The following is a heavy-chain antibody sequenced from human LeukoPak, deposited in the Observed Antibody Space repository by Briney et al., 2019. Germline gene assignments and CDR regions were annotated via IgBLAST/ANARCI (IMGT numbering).Heavy chain of an antibody. Sequence: PGRSLRLSCAASGFTFSTCAMHWVRQAPGKGLEWVAYIWHDGSEKVYRDSVKGRFTISRDNAKNSLYLQMNSLRAEDTAVYYCTLPTYYYDSSGYYPRPWGQGTLVTVSS. CDR1: GFTFSTCA. D-gene: IGHD3-22*01. CDR2: IWHDGSEK. CDR3: TLPTYYYDSSGYYPRP. J-gene: IGHJ5*02. V-gene: IGHV3-33*03.